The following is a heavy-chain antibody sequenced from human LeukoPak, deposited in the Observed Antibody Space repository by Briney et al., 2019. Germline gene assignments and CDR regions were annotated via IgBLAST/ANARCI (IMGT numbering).Heavy chain of an antibody. CDR2: IQYDGSKT. CDR1: GLLYIIYG. J-gene: IGHJ3*01. D-gene: IGHD1-1*01. CDR3: AIFEETPVIWNEFDV. Sequence: GGSLRLSCPPAGLLYIIYGMHRDREAPGKGPEGVAFIQYDGSKTLYADSVNGRATNSRDKSMNALFLQMDSLSGYDAPLYYCAIFEETPVIWNEFDVWGQGTMVSVSS. V-gene: IGHV3-30*02.